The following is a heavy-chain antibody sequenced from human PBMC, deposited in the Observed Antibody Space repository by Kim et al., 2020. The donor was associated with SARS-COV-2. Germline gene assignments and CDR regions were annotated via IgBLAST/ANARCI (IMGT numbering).Heavy chain of an antibody. Sequence: SETLSLTCAVYGGSFSGYYWSWIRQPPGKGLEWIGEINHSGSTNYNPSLKSRVTISVDTSKNQFSLKLSSVTAADTAVYYCARGLWSYYFGYWGQGTLVT. CDR1: GGSFSGYY. V-gene: IGHV4-34*01. CDR2: INHSGST. D-gene: IGHD5-18*01. CDR3: ARGLWSYYFGY. J-gene: IGHJ4*02.